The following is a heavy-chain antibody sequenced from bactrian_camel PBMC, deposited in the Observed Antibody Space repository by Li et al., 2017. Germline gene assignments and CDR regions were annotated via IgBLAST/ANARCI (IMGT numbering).Heavy chain of an antibody. D-gene: IGHD1*01. CDR2: AAGFGAFGT. CDR3: TARDRETCGSNWDALSKWAY. V-gene: IGHV3S53*01. Sequence: HVQLVESGGGSVQAGGSLGLSCAVSGYTFSSNCMGWLRQSPGKEREGVAAAAGFGAFGTTTYYADSVKGRFTISRDKGSNALYLQMSSLKPEDTAIYYCTARDRETCGSNWDALSKWAYWGQGTQVTVS. CDR1: GYTFSSNC. J-gene: IGHJ4*01.